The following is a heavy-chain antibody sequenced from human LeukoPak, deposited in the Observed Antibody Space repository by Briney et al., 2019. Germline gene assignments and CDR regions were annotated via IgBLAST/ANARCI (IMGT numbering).Heavy chain of an antibody. D-gene: IGHD4-17*01. J-gene: IGHJ4*02. CDR3: ARGSSGATVTTSGY. V-gene: IGHV3-21*01. Sequence: PGGSLRLSCAASGFTFSSYSMNWVRQAPGKGLEWVSSISSSSSYIYYADSVKGRFTISRDNAKNSLYLQMNSLRAEDTAVYYCARGSSGATVTTSGYWGQGTLVTVSS. CDR1: GFTFSSYS. CDR2: ISSSSSYI.